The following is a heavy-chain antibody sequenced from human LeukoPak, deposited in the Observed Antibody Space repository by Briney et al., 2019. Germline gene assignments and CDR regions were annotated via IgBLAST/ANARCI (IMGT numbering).Heavy chain of an antibody. CDR2: IYSGGST. CDR3: ARRREYCEDSSGYSYYFDY. Sequence: GGSLRLSCAASGFTVSSNYMSWVRQAPGKGLEWVSVIYSGGSTYYADSVKGRFTISRDNSKNTLYLQMNSLRAEDTAVYYCARRREYCEDSSGYSYYFDYWGQGTLVTVSS. D-gene: IGHD3-22*01. J-gene: IGHJ4*02. CDR1: GFTVSSNY. V-gene: IGHV3-66*01.